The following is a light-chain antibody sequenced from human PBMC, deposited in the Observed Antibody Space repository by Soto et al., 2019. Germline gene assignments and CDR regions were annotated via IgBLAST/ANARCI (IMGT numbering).Light chain of an antibody. CDR3: QQYGSSQWP. V-gene: IGKV3-20*01. J-gene: IGKJ1*01. Sequence: EIVLTQSPGTLSLSPGERATLSCRASQSVSSSYLAWYQQKPGQAPRLLLYGGSSRATGIPDRFSGSGAGTDFTLTISRLEPEDSAVYYCQQYGSSQWPFGQGTKVEIK. CDR1: QSVSSSY. CDR2: GGS.